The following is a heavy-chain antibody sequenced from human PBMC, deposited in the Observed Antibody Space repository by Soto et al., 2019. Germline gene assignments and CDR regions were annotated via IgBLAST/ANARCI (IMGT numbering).Heavy chain of an antibody. D-gene: IGHD3-16*01. J-gene: IGHJ4*02. CDR1: GASISNFY. V-gene: IGHV4-4*07. CDR2: LYTRGTT. CDR3: AKGGTYYFDS. Sequence: SETLSLTCSVSGASISNFYWSWIRQSAGKGLEWIGRLYTRGTTDYNPSLKSRVTMSVDTSKNRVSLSLTSVTAADTAVYYCAKGGTYYFDSWGQGIVVTVSS.